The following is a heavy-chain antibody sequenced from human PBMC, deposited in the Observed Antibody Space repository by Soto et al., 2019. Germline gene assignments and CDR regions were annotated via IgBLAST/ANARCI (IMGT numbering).Heavy chain of an antibody. J-gene: IGHJ6*03. CDR1: GYTFTGYY. CDR2: INPNSGGT. V-gene: IGHV1-2*04. CDR3: ARVTPDDYYMDV. Sequence: ASVKVSCNASGYTFTGYYMHWVRQAPGQGLEWMGWINPNSGGTNYAQKFQGWVTMTRDTSISTAYMELSRLRSDDTAVYYCARVTPDDYYMDVWGKGTTVTVSS.